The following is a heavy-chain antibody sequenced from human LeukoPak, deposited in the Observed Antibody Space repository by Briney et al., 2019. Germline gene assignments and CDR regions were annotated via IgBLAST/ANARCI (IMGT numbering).Heavy chain of an antibody. CDR3: ARGGLEWLLYCWFDP. CDR2: IIPIFGTA. D-gene: IGHD3-3*01. V-gene: IGHV1-69*01. CDR1: GGTCSSYA. Sequence: ASVKVSCKASGGTCSSYAISWVRQAPGQGLEWMGGIIPIFGTANYAQKFQGRVTITADESTSTAYMELSSLRSGDTAVYYCARGGLEWLLYCWFDPWGQGTLVTVSS. J-gene: IGHJ5*02.